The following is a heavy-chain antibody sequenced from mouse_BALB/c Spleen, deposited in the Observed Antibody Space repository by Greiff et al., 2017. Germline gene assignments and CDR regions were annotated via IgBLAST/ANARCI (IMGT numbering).Heavy chain of an antibody. CDR1: GFTFSSYG. J-gene: IGHJ2*01. CDR3: ARHKSSSYYFDY. V-gene: IGHV5-6*01. Sequence: EVKLVESGGDLVKPGGSLKLSCAASGFTFSSYGMSWVRQTPDKRLEWVATISSGGSYTYYPDSVKGRFTISRDNAKNTLYLQMSSLKSEDTAMYYCARHKSSSYYFDYWGQGTTLTVSS. D-gene: IGHD1-1*01. CDR2: ISSGGSYT.